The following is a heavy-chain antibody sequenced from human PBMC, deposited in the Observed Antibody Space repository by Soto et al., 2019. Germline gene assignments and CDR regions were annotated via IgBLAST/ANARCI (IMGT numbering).Heavy chain of an antibody. V-gene: IGHV3-23*01. D-gene: IGHD3-22*01. Sequence: EVQLLESGGGLVQPGGSLRLSCAASGFTFSSYVMNWVRQAPGKGLEWVSTVSGSGGTTYYADSVKGRFTISRDISKNTLYLQMNSLRAEDTDVYYCAKDRYYDDSSGYYRERFYFDSWGQGTLVTVSS. J-gene: IGHJ4*02. CDR2: VSGSGGTT. CDR1: GFTFSSYV. CDR3: AKDRYYDDSSGYYRERFYFDS.